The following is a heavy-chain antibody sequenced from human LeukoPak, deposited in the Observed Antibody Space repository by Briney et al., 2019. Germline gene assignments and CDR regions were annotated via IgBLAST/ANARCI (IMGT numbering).Heavy chain of an antibody. CDR2: IYYSGST. CDR3: ARAPRYYYDSSGPHFDY. CDR1: GGSISSYY. J-gene: IGHJ4*02. V-gene: IGHV4-59*01. Sequence: SETLSLTCTVSGGSISSYYWSWIRQPPGKGLEWIGYIYYSGSTNYNPSLKSRVTISVDTSKNQFSLKLSSVTAADTAVYYCARAPRYYYDSSGPHFDYWGQGPWSPSPQ. D-gene: IGHD3-22*01.